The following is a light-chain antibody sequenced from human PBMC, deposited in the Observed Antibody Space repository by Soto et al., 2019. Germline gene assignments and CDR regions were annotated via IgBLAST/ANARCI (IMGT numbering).Light chain of an antibody. CDR3: QQRSNWPIT. CDR1: QSVSSY. CDR2: DAS. J-gene: IGKJ5*01. V-gene: IGKV3-11*01. Sequence: EIVLTQSPATLSLSPGERATLSCRASQSVSSYLDWYQQKPGQAPRLLIYDASNMATGIPARFSGSGSGTDFTLTISSLEPEDFAVYYCQQRSNWPITFGQGTRLEIK.